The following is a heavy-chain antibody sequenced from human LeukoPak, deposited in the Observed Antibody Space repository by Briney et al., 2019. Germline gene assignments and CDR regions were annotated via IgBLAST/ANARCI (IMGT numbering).Heavy chain of an antibody. CDR3: ARDNWNYALPFDY. V-gene: IGHV3-21*06. J-gene: IGHJ4*02. CDR1: GFTFTSYT. D-gene: IGHD1-7*01. CDR2: ISSSSGDT. Sequence: GGSLRLSCVASGFTFTSYTMNWVRQAPGKGLEWVSSISSSSGDTSYADSVRGRFVISRDYAKNSLFLQMNSLRAEDTAVYYCARDNWNYALPFDYWGQGTLVTVSS.